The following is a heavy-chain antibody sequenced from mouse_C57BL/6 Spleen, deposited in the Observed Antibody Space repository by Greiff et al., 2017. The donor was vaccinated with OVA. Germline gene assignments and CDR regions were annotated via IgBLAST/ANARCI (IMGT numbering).Heavy chain of an antibody. CDR2: ILPGSGST. J-gene: IGHJ4*01. D-gene: IGHD2-4*01. CDR1: GYTFTGYW. CDR3: APGKKGGPIYYDYDGGYYAMDY. Sequence: QVQLQQSGAELMKPGASVKLSCKATGYTFTGYWIEWVKQRPGHGLEWIGEILPGSGSTNYNEKFKGKATFTADTSSNTAYMQLSSLTTEDSAIYYCAPGKKGGPIYYDYDGGYYAMDYWGQGTSVTVSS. V-gene: IGHV1-9*01.